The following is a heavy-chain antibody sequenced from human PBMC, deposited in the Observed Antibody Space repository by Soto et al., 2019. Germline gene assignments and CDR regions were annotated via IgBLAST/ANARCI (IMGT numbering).Heavy chain of an antibody. Sequence: PSETLSLTCAVSGGSISSGGYSWSWIRQPPGKGLEWIGYIYHSGSTYYNPSLKSRVTISVDRSKNQFSLKLSSVTAADTAVYYCARQSSSWYHIDYWAQGTLVTVSS. D-gene: IGHD6-13*01. J-gene: IGHJ4*02. CDR3: ARQSSSWYHIDY. CDR2: IYHSGST. V-gene: IGHV4-30-2*01. CDR1: GGSISSGGYS.